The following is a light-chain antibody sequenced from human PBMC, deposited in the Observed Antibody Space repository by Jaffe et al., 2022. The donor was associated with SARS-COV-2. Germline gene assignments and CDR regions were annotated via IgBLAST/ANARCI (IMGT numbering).Light chain of an antibody. CDR1: QGISSY. CDR2: TAS. J-gene: IGKJ4*01. CDR3: QRLNSFPLT. V-gene: IGKV1-9*01. Sequence: DIQLTQSPSFLSASVGDRVTITCRASQGISSYLAWYQQKPGKAPKLLIYTASTLQSGVPSRFSGSGSGTEFTLTISSLQPEDFATYYCQRLNSFPLTFGGGTNVEIK.